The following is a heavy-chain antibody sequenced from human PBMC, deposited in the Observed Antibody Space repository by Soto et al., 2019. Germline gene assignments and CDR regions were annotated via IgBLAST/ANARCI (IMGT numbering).Heavy chain of an antibody. CDR1: GGSFRGYY. J-gene: IGHJ6*02. Sequence: QVQLQQWGAGLLKPSETLSLTCAVYGGSFRGYYWSWIRQPPGKGLEWIGEINHRGSANYNPSVKSRVPISLDTSKNQFSPELNSVTAADTAMYYCARGSRVKIPAATGRDYYYHGLDVWAQGTAVTVSS. V-gene: IGHV4-34*01. CDR2: INHRGSA. CDR3: ARGSRVKIPAATGRDYYYHGLDV. D-gene: IGHD1-26*01.